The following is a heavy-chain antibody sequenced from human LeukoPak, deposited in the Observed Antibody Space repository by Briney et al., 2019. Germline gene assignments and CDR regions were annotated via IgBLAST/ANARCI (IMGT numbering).Heavy chain of an antibody. V-gene: IGHV3-23*01. CDR2: VRGSGDST. CDR3: AKERRFGRDTYNHFDY. D-gene: IGHD5-24*01. J-gene: IGHJ4*02. CDR1: GFTLSDYH. Sequence: GGSLRLSCAASGFTLSDYHMNWVRQAPGKGLEWVSVVRGSGDSTYYADSVKGRFTISRDNSKNTLYLQMNSLRAEDTAIYYCAKERRFGRDTYNHFDYWGQGTLVTVSS.